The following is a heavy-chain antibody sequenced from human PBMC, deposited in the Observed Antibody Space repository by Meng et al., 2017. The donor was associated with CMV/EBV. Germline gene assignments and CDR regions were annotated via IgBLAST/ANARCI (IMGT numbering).Heavy chain of an antibody. Sequence: ESLKISCAASGFTFSNAWMSWVRQAPGKGLEWIGEINHSGSTNYNPSLKSRVTISVDTSKNQFSLKLSSVTAADTAVYYCARDYSGEDDFWSGYQTVYYYYGMDVWGQGTTVTVSS. J-gene: IGHJ6*02. CDR1: GFTFSNAW. CDR2: INHSGST. V-gene: IGHV4-34*01. D-gene: IGHD3-3*01. CDR3: ARDYSGEDDFWSGYQTVYYYYGMDV.